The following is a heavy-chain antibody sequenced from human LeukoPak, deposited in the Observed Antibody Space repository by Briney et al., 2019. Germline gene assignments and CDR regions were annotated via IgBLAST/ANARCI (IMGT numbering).Heavy chain of an antibody. CDR2: ISSSSSYI. D-gene: IGHD6-13*01. CDR1: GFTFSSYS. Sequence: GGSLRLSCAASGFTFSSYSMNWVRQAPGKGLEWVSSISSSSSYIYYADSVKGRFTISRDNAKNSLYLQMNSLRAEDTAVYYCARDVVAAAGYYYYGMDVWGQGTTVTVSS. CDR3: ARDVVAAAGYYYYGMDV. V-gene: IGHV3-21*01. J-gene: IGHJ6*02.